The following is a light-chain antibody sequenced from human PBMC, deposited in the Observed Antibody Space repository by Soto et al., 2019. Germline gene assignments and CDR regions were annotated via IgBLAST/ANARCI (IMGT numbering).Light chain of an antibody. CDR1: QSVSSSY. J-gene: IGKJ1*01. Sequence: EIVLTQSPGTLSLSPGERATLSCRASQSVSSSYLAWFQQKPGQAPRVLIYGASSRATGIPDRFSGSGSGTDFTLTISRLEPEDFAVYYCQHYKTFGQGTKGDIK. CDR2: GAS. V-gene: IGKV3-20*01. CDR3: QHYKT.